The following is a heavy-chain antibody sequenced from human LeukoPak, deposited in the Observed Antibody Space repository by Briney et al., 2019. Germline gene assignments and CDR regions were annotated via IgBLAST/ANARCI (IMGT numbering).Heavy chain of an antibody. V-gene: IGHV3-48*01. Sequence: GASVKVSCAASGFTFSSYSMNWVRQAPGKGLEWVSYISSRSATIYYADSVKGRFTISRDNAKNSLYLQMNSLRAEDTAVYYCARDPLSSSSFDLWGQGTLVTVSS. CDR1: GFTFSSYS. J-gene: IGHJ4*02. CDR2: ISSRSATI. D-gene: IGHD6-13*01. CDR3: ARDPLSSSSFDL.